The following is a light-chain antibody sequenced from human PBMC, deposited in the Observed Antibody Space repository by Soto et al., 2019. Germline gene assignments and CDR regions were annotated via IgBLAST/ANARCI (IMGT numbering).Light chain of an antibody. CDR3: LSHTTRRIYV. V-gene: IGLV2-11*01. CDR2: NVN. J-gene: IGLJ1*01. Sequence: QSVLTQPRSVSGSPGQSVTISCTGTSSDVGGYNYVSWYQQHPGKAPKLMIYNVNNRPSGVSFRFSGSKSANTASLTISGLQTEDEADYYCLSHTTRRIYVFGPGTKVTVL. CDR1: SSDVGGYNY.